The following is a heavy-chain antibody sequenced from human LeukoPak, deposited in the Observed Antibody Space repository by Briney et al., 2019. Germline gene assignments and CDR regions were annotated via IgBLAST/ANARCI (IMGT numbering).Heavy chain of an antibody. D-gene: IGHD4-11*01. CDR3: TRALLPPGKGNYNPSSFDY. J-gene: IGHJ4*02. Sequence: GRSLRLSCSASGFTFANYVMSWFRQAPGKGLDWVGFIRSNAYGGTTEYAASVNGRFTISRDDSKSTAYLQMNSLETEDTAVYYCTRALLPPGKGNYNPSSFDYWGQGTLATVSP. CDR1: GFTFANYV. CDR2: IRSNAYGGTT. V-gene: IGHV3-49*03.